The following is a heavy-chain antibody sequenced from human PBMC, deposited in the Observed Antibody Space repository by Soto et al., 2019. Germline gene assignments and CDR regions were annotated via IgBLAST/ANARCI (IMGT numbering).Heavy chain of an antibody. V-gene: IGHV2-70*13. CDR2: IDWSGDK. CDR3: ARMVAAGMYYYYNMDV. Sequence: GSGPTLVNPTQTLTLTCTFSGFSLSTVGMCVSWIRQPPGKALEWLAVIDWSGDKYYSTSLKTRLTISEDTSKNQVVLTMTNMDPVDTATYFCARMVAAGMYYYYNMDVWGQGTTVTVSS. J-gene: IGHJ6*02. D-gene: IGHD2-15*01. CDR1: GFSLSTVGMC.